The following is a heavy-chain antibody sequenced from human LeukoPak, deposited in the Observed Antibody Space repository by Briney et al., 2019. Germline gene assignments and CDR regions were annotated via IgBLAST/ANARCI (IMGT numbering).Heavy chain of an antibody. CDR2: INPANGNT. CDR3: AREGVVVGAEFFYGMDV. V-gene: IGHV1-3*01. D-gene: IGHD2-15*01. CDR1: GYTFTGYY. J-gene: IGHJ6*04. Sequence: ASVKVSCKASGYTFTGYYMHWVRQAPGQGLEWMGWINPANGNTKYSQKFQGRLTITRDTSAGTAFMDLTSLRSEDTAAYFCAREGVVVGAEFFYGMDVWGNGTTVIVSS.